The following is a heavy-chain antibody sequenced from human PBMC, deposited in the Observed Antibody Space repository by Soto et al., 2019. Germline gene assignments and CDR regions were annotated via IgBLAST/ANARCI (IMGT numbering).Heavy chain of an antibody. Sequence: QVQLVQSGAEVKKPGSSVKVSCKASGGTFSSYAISWVRQAPGQGLEWMGGIIPIFGTANYAQKFQGRVTITADESTSTAYMELSSLRSEDTAVYYCARGIRGPAAICNWFDPWCQGTLVTVSS. CDR1: GGTFSSYA. CDR3: ARGIRGPAAICNWFDP. J-gene: IGHJ5*02. D-gene: IGHD2-2*01. CDR2: IIPIFGTA. V-gene: IGHV1-69*01.